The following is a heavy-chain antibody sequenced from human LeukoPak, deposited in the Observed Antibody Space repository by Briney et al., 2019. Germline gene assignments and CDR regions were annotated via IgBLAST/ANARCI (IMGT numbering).Heavy chain of an antibody. CDR1: GFTFSSYA. V-gene: IGHV3-23*01. J-gene: IGHJ4*02. CDR3: AKEHMLTGYSDY. D-gene: IGHD3-9*01. CDR2: ISADGRST. Sequence: GGSLRLSCAASGFTFSSYAMSWVRQAPGKGLEWVSPISADGRSTYYADSVQGRFTISRDNSKNTLYLQMNSLRAEDTAVYYCAKEHMLTGYSDYWGQGTLVTVSS.